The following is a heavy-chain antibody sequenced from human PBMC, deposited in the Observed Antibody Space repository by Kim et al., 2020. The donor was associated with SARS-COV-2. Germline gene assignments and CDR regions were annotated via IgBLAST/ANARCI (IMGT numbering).Heavy chain of an antibody. CDR3: ARVPYIVVVPAATYFDY. J-gene: IGHJ4*02. V-gene: IGHV1-2*02. Sequence: QGRVTMTRDTSISTAYMELSRLRSDDTAVYYCARVPYIVVVPAATYFDYWGQGTLVTVSS. D-gene: IGHD2-2*01.